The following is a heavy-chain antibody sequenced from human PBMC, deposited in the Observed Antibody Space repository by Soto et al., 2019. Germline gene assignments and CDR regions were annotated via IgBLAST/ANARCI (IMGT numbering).Heavy chain of an antibody. J-gene: IGHJ4*02. CDR2: IYYSGST. Sequence: SETLSLTCTVSGGSISSSSYYWGWIRQPPGKGLEWIGSIYYSGSTYYNKSLKSRVTISVDTSKNQFSLKLSSVTAADTAVYYCAKTYSGSYSPFDYWGQGTLVTVSS. D-gene: IGHD1-26*01. CDR1: GGSISSSSYY. CDR3: AKTYSGSYSPFDY. V-gene: IGHV4-39*01.